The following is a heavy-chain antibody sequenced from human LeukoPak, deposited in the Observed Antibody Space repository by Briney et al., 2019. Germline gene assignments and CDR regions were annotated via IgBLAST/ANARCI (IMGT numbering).Heavy chain of an antibody. CDR3: ARVYGGYPAYYFDY. CDR1: GGSISSHY. D-gene: IGHD4-17*01. V-gene: IGHV4-59*11. CDR2: IYYSGST. J-gene: IGHJ4*02. Sequence: SETLSLTCTVSGGSISSHYWSRIRQPPGKGLEWIGYIYYSGSTNYNPSLKSRVTISVDTSKNQFSLKLSSVTAADTAVYYCARVYGGYPAYYFDYWGQGTLVTVSS.